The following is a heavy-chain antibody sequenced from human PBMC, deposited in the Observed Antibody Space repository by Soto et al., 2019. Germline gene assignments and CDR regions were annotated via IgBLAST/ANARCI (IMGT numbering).Heavy chain of an antibody. V-gene: IGHV3-21*01. D-gene: IGHD2-15*01. Sequence: GGSLRLSCAAFGFTFSSYRMNWVRQGTLTVLDWGSSISSSSSDIYDAASVKGRFTISRDNAKNSLYLQMNSLRAEDTAMYYCARDVSVACSGGSCYEYDYGMDVWAKGPRSPST. J-gene: IGHJ6*02. CDR3: ARDVSVACSGGSCYEYDYGMDV. CDR2: ISSSSSDI. CDR1: GFTFSSYR.